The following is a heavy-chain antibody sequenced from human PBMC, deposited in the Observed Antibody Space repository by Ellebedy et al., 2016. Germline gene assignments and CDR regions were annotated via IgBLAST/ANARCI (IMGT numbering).Heavy chain of an antibody. Sequence: ASVKVSCKVSGYTLSELFIHWVRQTPGKGLEWMGGWVPEDGETVYTQNFLGRVIMTEDISTDTANMELFSLTSEDTAIYFCTILDYAGYFDPWGQGTLVTVSS. CDR2: WVPEDGET. CDR3: TILDYAGYFDP. J-gene: IGHJ5*02. V-gene: IGHV1-24*01. CDR1: GYTLSELF. D-gene: IGHD4-17*01.